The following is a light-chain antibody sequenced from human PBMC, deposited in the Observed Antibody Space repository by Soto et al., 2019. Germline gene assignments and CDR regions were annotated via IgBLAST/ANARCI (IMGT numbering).Light chain of an antibody. CDR1: TSDDGGYNY. Sequence: QSVLTQPASVSGAPGQSITISCTGTTSDDGGYNYVSWFQQHPGKAPKLIIYDVSDRPSGVSNRFSGSKSGNTASLTISGLQAEDEADYFCSSYTSSTTPYVFGTGTKVTVL. CDR3: SSYTSSTTPYV. CDR2: DVS. J-gene: IGLJ1*01. V-gene: IGLV2-14*01.